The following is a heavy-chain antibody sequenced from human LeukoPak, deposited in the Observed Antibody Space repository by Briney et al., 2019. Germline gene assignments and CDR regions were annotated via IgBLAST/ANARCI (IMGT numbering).Heavy chain of an antibody. J-gene: IGHJ4*02. CDR3: TRHQITAAADDY. D-gene: IGHD6-13*01. CDR1: GFTFSGSA. V-gene: IGHV3-73*01. Sequence: PGGSLRLSCAASGFTFSGSAMHWVRQASGKGLEWVGRIRSKANSYATAYAASVKGRFTISRDDSRNTAYLQMNSLKTEDTAVYYCTRHQITAAADDYWGQGTLVTVSS. CDR2: IRSKANSYAT.